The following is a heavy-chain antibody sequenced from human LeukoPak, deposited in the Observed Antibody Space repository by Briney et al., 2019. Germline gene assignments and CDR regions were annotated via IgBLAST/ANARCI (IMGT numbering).Heavy chain of an antibody. D-gene: IGHD3-10*01. CDR2: IYSDGSIT. V-gene: IGHV3-74*01. J-gene: IGHJ4*02. Sequence: PGGSLRLSCAASGFTFSSSWMHWVRQAPGKGLVWVSRIYSDGSITSYADCVKGRFTISRDNAKNTLYLKMNSLRAEDTAVYYCARGRGPIEASFDYWGQGTLVTVSS. CDR1: GFTFSSSW. CDR3: ARGRGPIEASFDY.